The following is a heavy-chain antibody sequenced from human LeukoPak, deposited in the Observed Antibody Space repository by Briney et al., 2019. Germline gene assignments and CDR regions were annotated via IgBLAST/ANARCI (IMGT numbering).Heavy chain of an antibody. Sequence: PSETLSLTCTVSGGSIGSYYWSWLRQPPGKGLEWIGNIYYSGSTNYNPSLKSRVTISVDTSKNQFSLKLSSVTAADTAVYYCTRGSIAYYYMDVWGKGTTVTISS. CDR2: IYYSGST. J-gene: IGHJ6*03. CDR1: GGSIGSYY. CDR3: TRGSIAYYYMDV. D-gene: IGHD3-22*01. V-gene: IGHV4-59*01.